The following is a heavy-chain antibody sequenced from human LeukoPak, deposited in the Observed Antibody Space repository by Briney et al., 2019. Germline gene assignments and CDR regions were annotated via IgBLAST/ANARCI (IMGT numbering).Heavy chain of an antibody. CDR1: GYTFTGYY. V-gene: IGHV1-2*02. D-gene: IGHD1-1*01. CDR2: INPNSGGT. Sequence: ASLKVSCKASGYTFTGYYMHWVRQAPGQGLEWMGWINPNSGGTNYAQKFQGRVTLTRDTSISTAYMELSRLRSDDTAVYYCARDFAGTTVAFDYWGQGTLVTVSS. J-gene: IGHJ4*02. CDR3: ARDFAGTTVAFDY.